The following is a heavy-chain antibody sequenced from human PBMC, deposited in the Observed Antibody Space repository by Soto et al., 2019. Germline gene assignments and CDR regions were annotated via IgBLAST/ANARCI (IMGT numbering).Heavy chain of an antibody. V-gene: IGHV3-74*01. J-gene: IGHJ5*02. CDR2: IDRDGSST. CDR1: GFTFCDYW. Sequence: EVQLVESGGVLVQPGGPLRLSCVASGFTFCDYWMNWVREAPGKGLVWVSRIDRDGSSTSYADSVKGRFTISRDNAKNTLDLQMNSLSAEDTAVYYCAQSNWFDPWGKGTLVTVPS. CDR3: AQSNWFDP.